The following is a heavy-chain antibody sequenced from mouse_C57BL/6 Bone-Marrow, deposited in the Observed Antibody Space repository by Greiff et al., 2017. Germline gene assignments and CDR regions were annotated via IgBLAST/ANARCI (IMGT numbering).Heavy chain of an antibody. Sequence: VQLKQSGAELVRPGASVKLSCTASGFNIKDDYMHWVKQRPEQGLEWIGWIDPENGDTEYASKFHGKATITADTSSNTAYLQLSSLTSEDTAVYYCTRYYYGSRVYAMDYWGQGTSVTVSS. CDR2: IDPENGDT. CDR3: TRYYYGSRVYAMDY. CDR1: GFNIKDDY. J-gene: IGHJ4*01. V-gene: IGHV14-4*01. D-gene: IGHD1-1*01.